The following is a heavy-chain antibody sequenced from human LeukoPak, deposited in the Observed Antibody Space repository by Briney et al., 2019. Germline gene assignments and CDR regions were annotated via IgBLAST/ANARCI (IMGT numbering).Heavy chain of an antibody. V-gene: IGHV3-23*01. CDR3: AKGINWFDP. CDR1: GFTFGSNA. J-gene: IGHJ5*02. CDR2: ITGSGGGT. Sequence: GGSLRLSCAASGFTFGSNAMSWVRQAPGKGLEWVPSITGSGGGTYYAASVKGRFIVSRDNSKNTLYLQMNSLRAEDTAVYYCAKGINWFDPWGQGTLVTVSS. D-gene: IGHD2/OR15-2a*01.